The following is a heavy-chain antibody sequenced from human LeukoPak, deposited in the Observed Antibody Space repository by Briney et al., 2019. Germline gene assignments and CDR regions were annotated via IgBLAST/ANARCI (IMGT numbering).Heavy chain of an antibody. CDR1: GGTFSSYA. CDR3: ARALLEWLLQVNYYYYGMDV. D-gene: IGHD3-3*01. CDR2: IIPIFGTA. J-gene: IGHJ6*02. V-gene: IGHV1-69*13. Sequence: SVKVSCKASGGTFSSYAISWVRQAPGQGLEWMGGIIPIFGTANYAQKFQGRVTITADESTSTAYMELSSLRSDDTAVYYCARALLEWLLQVNYYYYGMDVWGQGTTVTVSS.